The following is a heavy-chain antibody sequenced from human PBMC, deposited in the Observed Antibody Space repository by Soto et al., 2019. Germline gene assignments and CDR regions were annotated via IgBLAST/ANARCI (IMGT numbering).Heavy chain of an antibody. CDR2: MNPNSGNT. Sequence: ASVKVSCKASGYTFTSYDINWVRQATGQGLEWMGWMNPNSGNTGYAQKFQGRVTMTRNTSISTAYMELNSLRAEDTAVYYCAKDGRSYSYGYYWFDPWGQGTLVTVPQ. V-gene: IGHV1-8*01. CDR1: GYTFTSYD. J-gene: IGHJ5*02. D-gene: IGHD5-18*01. CDR3: AKDGRSYSYGYYWFDP.